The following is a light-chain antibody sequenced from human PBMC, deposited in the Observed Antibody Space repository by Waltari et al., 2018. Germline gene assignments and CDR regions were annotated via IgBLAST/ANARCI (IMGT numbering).Light chain of an antibody. J-gene: IGKJ2*01. CDR1: QGIRTY. V-gene: IGKV1-9*01. Sequence: IQLTQSPSSLSASVGDRVTLTCRSSQGIRTYLAWYQQKPGEAPKLLIYAASTLQSGVPSRFSGSGSGTDFTLTISSLQPEDFATYYCQQLYTYPYTFGQGTKLEIK. CDR3: QQLYTYPYT. CDR2: AAS.